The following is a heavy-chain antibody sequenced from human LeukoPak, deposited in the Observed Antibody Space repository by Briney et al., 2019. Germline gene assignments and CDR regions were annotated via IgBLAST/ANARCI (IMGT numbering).Heavy chain of an antibody. V-gene: IGHV1-69*13. Sequence: SVKVSCKASGYTFTCYYMHWVRQAPGQGLEWMGGIIPIFGTANYAQKFQGRVTITADESTSTAYMELSSLRSEDTAVYYCARVRYSSSSGYYYYYYMDVWGKGTTVTVSS. CDR2: IIPIFGTA. CDR1: GYTFTCYY. CDR3: ARVRYSSSSGYYYYYYMDV. J-gene: IGHJ6*03. D-gene: IGHD6-6*01.